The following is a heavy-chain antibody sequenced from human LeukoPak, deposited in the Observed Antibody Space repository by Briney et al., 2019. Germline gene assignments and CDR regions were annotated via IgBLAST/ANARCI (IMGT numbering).Heavy chain of an antibody. V-gene: IGHV3-23*01. Sequence: SGGSLRLSCAASGFTFSSYAMSWVRQAPGKGLEWVSAISGSGGSTYYADSVKGRFTISRDNSKNTLYLQMNSLRAEDTAVYYCAKAKALRGGVPNDYWGQGTLVTVSS. J-gene: IGHJ4*02. CDR2: ISGSGGST. D-gene: IGHD3-16*01. CDR1: GFTFSSYA. CDR3: AKAKALRGGVPNDY.